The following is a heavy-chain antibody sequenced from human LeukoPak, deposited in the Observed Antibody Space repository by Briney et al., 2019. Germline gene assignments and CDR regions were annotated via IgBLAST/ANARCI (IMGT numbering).Heavy chain of an antibody. D-gene: IGHD4-17*01. J-gene: IGHJ6*03. CDR2: IGSGSSYI. Sequence: PGGSLRLSCAASGFTFSTYSMNWVRQAPGKGLEWVSSIGSGSSYISYADSVKGRFTISRDNAKNSLYLQMNSLRAEDTAVYYCARVPHGDYVWLYYYMDVWGKGTTVTVSS. V-gene: IGHV3-21*01. CDR1: GFTFSTYS. CDR3: ARVPHGDYVWLYYYMDV.